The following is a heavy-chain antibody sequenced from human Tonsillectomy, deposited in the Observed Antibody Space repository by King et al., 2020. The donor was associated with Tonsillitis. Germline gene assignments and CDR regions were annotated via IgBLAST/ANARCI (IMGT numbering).Heavy chain of an antibody. V-gene: IGHV3-23*03. J-gene: IGHJ4*02. CDR2: LYSIDTTT. D-gene: IGHD1-26*01. CDR3: AKGPGASPIR. CDR1: GFTFSSYA. Sequence: DVQLVESGGGLVQPWGSLRLSCAASGFTFSSYAMSWVRQAPGKGLEWVSVLYSIDTTTYYADSVKGRFTISRDNSKSTLYLQMNSLRAEDTAIYYCAKGPGASPIRWGQGTLVTVSS.